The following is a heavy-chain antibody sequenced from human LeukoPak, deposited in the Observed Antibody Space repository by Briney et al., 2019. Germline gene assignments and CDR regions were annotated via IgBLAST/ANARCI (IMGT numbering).Heavy chain of an antibody. CDR2: IDPYTGNT. J-gene: IGHJ4*02. CDR1: GYTFVGYY. CDR3: AREYSASEH. Sequence: EASVKVSCKASGYTFVGYYLHWVRQAPGQGLEWVAWIDPYTGNTHYAQKFQGRITVTRDTSVSTTYMELSWLTSDDTARYYCAREYSASEHWGQGTLVTVSS. V-gene: IGHV1-2*02. D-gene: IGHD5-12*01.